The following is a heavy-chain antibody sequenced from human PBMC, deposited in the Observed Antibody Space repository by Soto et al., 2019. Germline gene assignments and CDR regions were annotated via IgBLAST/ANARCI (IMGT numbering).Heavy chain of an antibody. Sequence: VWSLRLSCAASGFTFSSYWMHWVRQAPGEGLVWVSYIKPDGSRTKDADSVKGRFTISRDNARNTLYLRMNSLRAEDTAVYYCARDNNWSYDSWGRGTLVTVSS. CDR2: IKPDGSRT. J-gene: IGHJ4*02. CDR3: ARDNNWSYDS. V-gene: IGHV3-74*03. CDR1: GFTFSSYW. D-gene: IGHD1-1*01.